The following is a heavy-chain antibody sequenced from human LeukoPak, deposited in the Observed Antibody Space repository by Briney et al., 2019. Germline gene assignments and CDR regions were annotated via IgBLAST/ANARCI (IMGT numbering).Heavy chain of an antibody. J-gene: IGHJ4*02. CDR2: INHSGST. Sequence: SETLSLTCAVYGGSLSGYYWSWSRQPPGKGLEWIGEINHSGSTNYNPSLKSRVTISVDTSKNQFSLKLSSVTAADTAVYYCARDRIAAAGSSRGVDYWGQGTLVTVSS. CDR3: ARDRIAAAGSSRGVDY. V-gene: IGHV4-34*01. D-gene: IGHD6-13*01. CDR1: GGSLSGYY.